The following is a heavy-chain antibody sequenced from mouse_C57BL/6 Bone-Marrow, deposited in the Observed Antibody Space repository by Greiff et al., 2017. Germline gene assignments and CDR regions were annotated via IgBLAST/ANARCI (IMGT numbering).Heavy chain of an antibody. D-gene: IGHD4-1*01. J-gene: IGHJ2*01. CDR2: LDPSDSYT. CDR3: ARGGANWDV. V-gene: IGHV1-69*01. CDR1: GYTFTSYW. Sequence: VQLQQPGAELVMPGASVKLSCKASGYTFTSYWMHWVKQRPGQGLEWIGELDPSDSYTNYNQKFKGKSTLPVDKSSSTAYSQLSSLTSEDSAVYYCARGGANWDVWGQGTTLTVSS.